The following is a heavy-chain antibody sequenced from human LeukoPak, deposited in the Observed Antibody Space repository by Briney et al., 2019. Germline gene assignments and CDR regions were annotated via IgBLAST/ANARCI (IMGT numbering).Heavy chain of an antibody. CDR2: INHSGST. V-gene: IGHV4-34*01. CDR1: GGSFSGYY. Sequence: SETLSLTCAVYGGSFSGYYWSWIRQPPGKGLEWIGEINHSGSTNYNPSLKSRVTISVDTSKNQFSLKLSSMTAADTAAYYCARGRQQLLTWGQGTLVTVSS. D-gene: IGHD6-13*01. J-gene: IGHJ5*01. CDR3: ARGRQQLLT.